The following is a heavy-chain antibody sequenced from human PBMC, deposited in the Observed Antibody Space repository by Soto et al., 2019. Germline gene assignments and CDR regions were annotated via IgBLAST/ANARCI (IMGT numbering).Heavy chain of an antibody. D-gene: IGHD3-3*01. CDR2: IYYSGST. CDR1: GGSISSGGYY. CDR3: ARDHGYYDFWSGYEYYYGMDV. Sequence: SETLSLTCTVSGGSISSGGYYWSWIRQHPWKGLEWIGYIYYSGSTYYNPSLKSRVTISVDTSKNQFSLKLSSVTAADTAVYYCARDHGYYDFWSGYEYYYGMDVWGQGXTVTVYS. V-gene: IGHV4-31*03. J-gene: IGHJ6*02.